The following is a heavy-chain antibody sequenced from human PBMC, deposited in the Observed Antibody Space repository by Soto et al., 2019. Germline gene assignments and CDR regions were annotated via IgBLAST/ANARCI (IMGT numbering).Heavy chain of an antibody. CDR3: AGSRDLGYCSGGSCSPFDY. D-gene: IGHD2-15*01. CDR1: GGSISSSNYY. Sequence: SETLALTCSVSGGSISSSNYYWAWIRQPPGKGLEWIGYIYYSGSTNYNPSLKSRVTVSVDTSKNQFSLKLSSVTAADTAVYYCAGSRDLGYCSGGSCSPFDYWGQGTLVTVSS. J-gene: IGHJ4*02. V-gene: IGHV4-61*05. CDR2: IYYSGST.